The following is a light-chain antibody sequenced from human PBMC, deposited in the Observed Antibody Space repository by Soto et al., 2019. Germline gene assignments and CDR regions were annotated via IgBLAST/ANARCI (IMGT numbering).Light chain of an antibody. CDR3: SSYTRSATYV. J-gene: IGLJ1*01. Sequence: QSALTQPASVSGSPGQSITISCTGSSSDVGGYNYVSWYQQHPGKAPKLMIYDVNNRPSGVSSRFSGSKSGNTAPLTISGLQAEDEADYYCSSYTRSATYVFATGTQLTVL. CDR1: SSDVGGYNY. V-gene: IGLV2-14*03. CDR2: DVN.